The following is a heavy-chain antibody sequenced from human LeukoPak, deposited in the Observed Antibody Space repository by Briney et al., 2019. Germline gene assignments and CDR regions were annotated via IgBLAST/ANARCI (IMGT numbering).Heavy chain of an antibody. D-gene: IGHD3-22*01. Sequence: GGSLRLSCAASGFTFSSYWMSWVRQAPGKGLEWVANIKQDGSEKYYVDPVKGRFTISRDNAKNSLYLQMNSLRAEDTAVYYCARDRYYYDSSGYLDYWGQGTLVTVSS. CDR2: IKQDGSEK. CDR3: ARDRYYYDSSGYLDY. CDR1: GFTFSSYW. V-gene: IGHV3-7*01. J-gene: IGHJ4*02.